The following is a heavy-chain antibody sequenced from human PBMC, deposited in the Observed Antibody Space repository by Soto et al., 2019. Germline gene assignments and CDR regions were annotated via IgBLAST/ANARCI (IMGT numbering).Heavy chain of an antibody. CDR1: GGSFSGDY. Sequence: SETLSLTCAVYGGSFSGDYWSCIRQPPGKGLEWIGEINPSGSTNYNPSLKSRVTISVDTSKNQFSLKLSSVTAADTAVYYCARGLVGATYFDYWGQGTLVTVSS. CDR3: ARGLVGATYFDY. CDR2: INPSGST. J-gene: IGHJ4*02. V-gene: IGHV4-34*01. D-gene: IGHD1-26*01.